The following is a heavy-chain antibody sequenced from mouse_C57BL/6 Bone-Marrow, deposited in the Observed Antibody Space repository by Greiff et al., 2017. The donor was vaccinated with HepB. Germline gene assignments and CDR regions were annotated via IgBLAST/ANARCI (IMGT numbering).Heavy chain of an antibody. D-gene: IGHD2-5*01. V-gene: IGHV5-12*01. CDR3: ARHYSNYWYFDV. Sequence: EVKLEESGGGLVQPGGSLKLSCAASGFTFSDYYMYWVRQTPEKRLEWVAYISNGGGSTYYPDTVKGRFTISRDNAKNTLYLQMSRLKSEDTAMYYCARHYSNYWYFDVWGTGTTVTVSS. CDR1: GFTFSDYY. J-gene: IGHJ1*03. CDR2: ISNGGGST.